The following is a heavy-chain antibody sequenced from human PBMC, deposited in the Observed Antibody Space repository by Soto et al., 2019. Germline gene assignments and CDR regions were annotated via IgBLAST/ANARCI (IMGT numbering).Heavy chain of an antibody. V-gene: IGHV4-34*01. CDR2: INHSGST. J-gene: IGHJ4*02. D-gene: IGHD3-10*01. Sequence: NPSETLSLTSAVYGGSFSGYYWSWIRQPPGKGLEWIGEINHSGSTNYNPSLKSRVTISVDTSKNQFSLKLSSVTAADTAVYYCAQLARYCSSTSCRRNYYGSGSYYVARDYWGQGTRVTVS. CDR3: AQLARYCSSTSCRRNYYGSGSYYVARDY. CDR1: GGSFSGYY.